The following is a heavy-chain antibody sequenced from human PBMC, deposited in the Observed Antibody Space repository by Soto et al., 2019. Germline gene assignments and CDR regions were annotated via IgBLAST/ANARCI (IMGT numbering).Heavy chain of an antibody. J-gene: IGHJ5*02. V-gene: IGHV3-53*01. CDR3: AREPPQDL. CDR2: IWSAGLT. CDR1: GFTVSSKY. Sequence: GGSRRLSXAASGFTVSSKYMNWVRQAPGKGLEWVSIIWSAGLTYYADSVRGRFTISRDISKNILFLQMNNLRPADSVIYSCAREPPQDLCGEGTLVTVSS.